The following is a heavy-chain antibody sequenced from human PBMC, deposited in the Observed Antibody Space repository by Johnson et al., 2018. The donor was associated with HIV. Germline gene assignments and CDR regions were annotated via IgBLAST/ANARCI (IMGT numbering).Heavy chain of an antibody. CDR2: IRYDDSNE. D-gene: IGHD3-22*01. Sequence: QVQLVESGGGVVQPGGSLRLSCAASGFTFSNYGMHWVRQAPGKGLEWVAFIRYDDSNEYYQESVKGRFTVSRDNSKNTLYLQMDSLRPEDTAVYYCARDLYYYGSSGPKFSGAFDIWGQGTMVTVSS. J-gene: IGHJ3*02. CDR1: GFTFSNYG. CDR3: ARDLYYYGSSGPKFSGAFDI. V-gene: IGHV3-30*02.